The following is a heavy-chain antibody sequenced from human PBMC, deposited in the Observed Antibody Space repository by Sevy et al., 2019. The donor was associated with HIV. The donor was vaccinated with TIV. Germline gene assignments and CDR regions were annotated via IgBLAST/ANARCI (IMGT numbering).Heavy chain of an antibody. CDR1: GITLSPYW. Sequence: GGFLRLSCAASGITLSPYWMHWVRQAPGKGLVWVSRINSDGSSTSYADSVKGRFTISRDNGKNTLYLQMKMRRVEDTAVYFCPMGLYYYDMRGHQEPGDHWGQGVLVTVSS. CDR2: INSDGSST. V-gene: IGHV3-74*01. D-gene: IGHD3-22*01. CDR3: PMGLYYYDMRGHQEPGDH. J-gene: IGHJ4*02.